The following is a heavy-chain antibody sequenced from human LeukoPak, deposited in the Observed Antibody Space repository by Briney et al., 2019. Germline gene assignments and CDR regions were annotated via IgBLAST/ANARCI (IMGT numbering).Heavy chain of an antibody. CDR1: GSTFSSYA. V-gene: IGHV3-30-3*01. CDR2: ISYDGSNK. J-gene: IGHJ5*02. CDR3: ARDTNWFDP. Sequence: PGRSLRLSCAASGSTFSSYAMHWVRQAPGRGLEWVAVISYDGSNKYYADSVKGRFTISRDNSKNTLYLQMNSLRAEDTAVYYCARDTNWFDPWGQGTLVTVSS.